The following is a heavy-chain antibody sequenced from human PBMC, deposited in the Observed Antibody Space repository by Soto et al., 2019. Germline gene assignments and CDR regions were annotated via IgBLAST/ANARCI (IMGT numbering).Heavy chain of an antibody. Sequence: GGSLRLSCAASGFTFTNALINWVRQAPGKGLEWVGRIKSKTDGGTTDYAEPVKGRFAISRDDSNNMVYLQMNSLKIEDTAVYYCTTDSYSTIIIVRFDYWGHGTLVTVSS. D-gene: IGHD3-22*01. V-gene: IGHV3-15*07. CDR1: GFTFTNAL. CDR2: IKSKTDGGTT. CDR3: TTDSYSTIIIVRFDY. J-gene: IGHJ4*01.